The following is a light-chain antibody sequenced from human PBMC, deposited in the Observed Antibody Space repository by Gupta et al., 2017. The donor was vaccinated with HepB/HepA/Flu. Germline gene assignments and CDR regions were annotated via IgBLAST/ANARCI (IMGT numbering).Light chain of an antibody. CDR2: GAS. J-gene: IGKJ5*01. V-gene: IGKV3-20*01. CDR3: QQYGSSPVT. CDR1: QTVISDY. Sequence: EIVLTQTPGILSFSPGEGATLSCKASQTVISDYVAWYQQKPGQAPRLLVYGASRRSTDIPDRFSGSGSGTEFTLTIRRLEPEDFALYYCQQYGSSPVTFGQGTRLEIK.